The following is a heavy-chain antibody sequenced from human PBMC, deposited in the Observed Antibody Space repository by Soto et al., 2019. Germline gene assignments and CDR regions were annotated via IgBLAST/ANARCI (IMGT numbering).Heavy chain of an antibody. Sequence: RLSCAASGCTFSTDSMHWVRQAPGKGLEWVALISYGGNNKYYADSVKGRFTISRDNSKNTLYLQMNSLRAEDTAVFHCARDGACGNNYGYWFDPWCQGNLVTVSS. J-gene: IGHJ5*02. CDR3: ARDGACGNNYGYWFDP. CDR1: GCTFSTDS. V-gene: IGHV3-30-3*01. CDR2: ISYGGNNK. D-gene: IGHD5-18*01.